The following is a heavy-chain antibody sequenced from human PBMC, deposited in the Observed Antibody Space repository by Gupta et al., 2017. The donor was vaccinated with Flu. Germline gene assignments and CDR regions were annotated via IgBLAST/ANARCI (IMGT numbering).Heavy chain of an antibody. J-gene: IGHJ4*02. CDR2: ISGSGIST. CDR3: AKHIWDPDGRGYY. D-gene: IGHD1-26*01. CDR1: FSSSG. Sequence: FSSSGMSWVRQAPGKGLEWVSAISGSGISTYYADSVKGRFTISRDNSKNTLYLQMSSLRAEDTAIYYCAKHIWDPDGRGYYWGQGTLVTVSS. V-gene: IGHV3-23*01.